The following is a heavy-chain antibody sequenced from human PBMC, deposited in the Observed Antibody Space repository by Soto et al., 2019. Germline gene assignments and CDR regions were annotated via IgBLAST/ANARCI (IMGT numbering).Heavy chain of an antibody. CDR3: ARVTKGPYLPLDSGDDDFDI. V-gene: IGHV1-2*04. Sequence: ASAKVCCKDPGYSFTGYYINWARQSPEQRRPPMGCINPTSGGTNYAQKSLGWVTTTRDTSISTAYMELSRLRSDDTAVYYCARVTKGPYLPLDSGDDDFDIWGQGTMVTVSS. CDR2: INPTSGGT. J-gene: IGHJ3*02. D-gene: IGHD6-25*01. CDR1: GYSFTGYY.